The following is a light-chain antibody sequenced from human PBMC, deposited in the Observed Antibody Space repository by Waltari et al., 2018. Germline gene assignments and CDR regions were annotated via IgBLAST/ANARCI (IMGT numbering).Light chain of an antibody. CDR1: QSLSSY. J-gene: IGKJ5*01. CDR3: QQRSNWPSIT. V-gene: IGKV3-11*01. Sequence: EIVLTQSPATLSLSPGERATLSFRASQSLSSYLAWYQQKPCQAPRLLIYEASNRATGIPARFSGSGSGTDFTLTISSLEPEDFAVYYCQQRSNWPSITFGQGTRLEIK. CDR2: EAS.